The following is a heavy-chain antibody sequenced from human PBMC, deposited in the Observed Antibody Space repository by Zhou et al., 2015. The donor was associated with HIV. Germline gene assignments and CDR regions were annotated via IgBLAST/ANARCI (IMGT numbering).Heavy chain of an antibody. D-gene: IGHD2-2*02. Sequence: QVQLVQSGAEVKKPGSSVKVSCKASGGTFSSYAISWVRQAPGQGLEWMGGIIPIFGTANYAQKFQGRVTITADESTSTAYMELSSLRSEDTAVYYCARDQTPRYTSDRGWYFDFWGRGTQVTVSS. J-gene: IGHJ2*01. CDR2: IIPIFGTA. V-gene: IGHV1-69*01. CDR3: ARDQTPRYTSDRGWYFDF. CDR1: GGTFSSYA.